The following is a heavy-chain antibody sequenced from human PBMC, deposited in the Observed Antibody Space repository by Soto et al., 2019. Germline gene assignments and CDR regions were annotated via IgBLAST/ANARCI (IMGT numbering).Heavy chain of an antibody. D-gene: IGHD6-13*01. CDR1: GGSFSGYY. J-gene: IGHJ3*02. CDR2: IYYSGST. V-gene: IGHV4-59*01. CDR3: ARRISSSWYGDAFDI. Sequence: SETLSLTCTVYGGSFSGYYWSWIRQPPGKGLEWIGYIYYSGSTNYNPSLKSRVTISVDTSKNQFSLKLSSVTAADTAVYYCARRISSSWYGDAFDIWGQGTMVTVSS.